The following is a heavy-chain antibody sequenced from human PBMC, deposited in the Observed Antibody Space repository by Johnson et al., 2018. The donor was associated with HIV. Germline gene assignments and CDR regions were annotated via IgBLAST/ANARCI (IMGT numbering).Heavy chain of an antibody. Sequence: VQLVESGGGVVQPGRSLRLSCAASGFTFSSYGMHWVRQAPGKGLEWVSGISWNGGSIGYADSVKGRFTISRDNSRNTLYLQMGSLRPEDMAVYYCARASALDIWGQGTMVTVSS. CDR1: GFTFSSYG. J-gene: IGHJ3*02. CDR3: ARASALDI. V-gene: IGHV3-64*07. CDR2: ISWNGGSI.